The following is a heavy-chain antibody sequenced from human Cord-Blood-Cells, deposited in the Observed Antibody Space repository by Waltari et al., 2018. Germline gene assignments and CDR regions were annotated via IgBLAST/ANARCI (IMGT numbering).Heavy chain of an antibody. CDR1: GGSISSGSYY. CDR3: ARRPWEYAFDI. J-gene: IGHJ3*02. CDR2: IYTSGST. Sequence: QVQLQESGPGLVKPSQTLSLTCTVSGGSISSGSYYWSWIRQPAGKGLEWIGYIYTSGSTNYNPSRKSRVTISVDTSKNQFSLKLSSVTAADTAVYYCARRPWEYAFDIWGQGTMVTVSS. D-gene: IGHD1-26*01. V-gene: IGHV4-61*09.